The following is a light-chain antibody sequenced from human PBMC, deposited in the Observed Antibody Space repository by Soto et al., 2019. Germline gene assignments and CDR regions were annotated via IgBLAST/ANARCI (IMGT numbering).Light chain of an antibody. CDR1: QSVSSN. J-gene: IGKJ2*01. V-gene: IGKV3-15*01. CDR2: GAS. CDR3: QQYNNWPHT. Sequence: EIVMTQSPATLSVSPGERATLSCRASQSVSSNLAWYQQKPGQAPRLLIYGASTRATGIPARFSGSGSGTEFTLTISSLQSEDFAVYHCQQYNNWPHTFAQGTKLEIK.